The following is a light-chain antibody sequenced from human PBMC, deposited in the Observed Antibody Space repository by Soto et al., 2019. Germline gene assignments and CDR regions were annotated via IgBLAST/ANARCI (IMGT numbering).Light chain of an antibody. J-gene: IGKJ3*01. CDR1: QGIRND. Sequence: AIQMTQSPSSLSASVGDTVTITCRASQGIRNDLGWYQQKQGKAPKLLIFATSTLQNGVPSRFSGSGFGKDFTLTISGLQPEDFATYYCLQDYTYPRTFGPGTKVDLK. CDR3: LQDYTYPRT. CDR2: ATS. V-gene: IGKV1-6*01.